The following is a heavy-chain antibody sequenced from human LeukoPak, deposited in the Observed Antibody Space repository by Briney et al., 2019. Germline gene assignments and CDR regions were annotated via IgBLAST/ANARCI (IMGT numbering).Heavy chain of an antibody. CDR1: GVSISSGSYY. CDR2: IYTSGSI. J-gene: IGHJ4*02. Sequence: SQTLSLTCTVSGVSISSGSYYWSWIRPPAGKGLEWIGRIYTSGSINHNPSLKSRVTISVDTSKNQFSLKLSSVTAADTAVYYCASERLKMEWLPDYWGQGTLLTVSS. CDR3: ASERLKMEWLPDY. V-gene: IGHV4-61*02. D-gene: IGHD5-12*01.